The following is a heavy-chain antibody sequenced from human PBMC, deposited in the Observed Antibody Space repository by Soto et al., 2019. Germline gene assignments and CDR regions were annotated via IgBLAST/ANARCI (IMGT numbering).Heavy chain of an antibody. CDR3: AKAWGIDY. V-gene: IGHV3-23*01. D-gene: IGHD7-27*01. CDR1: GFTFSSYT. Sequence: EVQLLESGGGLVEPGGSRRLSCAASGFTFSSYTMSWVRQAPGKGLEWVSTISGSGSSTYSADSVKGRFTISRDNSKHTLYLQMNSLRVEDTPIYYCAKAWGIDYWGQGTLVTVSS. CDR2: ISGSGSST. J-gene: IGHJ4*02.